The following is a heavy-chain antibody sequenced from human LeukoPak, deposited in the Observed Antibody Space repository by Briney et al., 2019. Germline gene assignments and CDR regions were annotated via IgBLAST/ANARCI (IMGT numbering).Heavy chain of an antibody. D-gene: IGHD6-13*01. CDR1: GFTFAG. V-gene: IGHV3-7*01. Sequence: SGGSLRLSCAASGFTFAGISWVRQAPGKGLEWVANIKQDASEEYYVDSVKGRFTISRDNTKNLLYLQMNSLRGEDAAVYYCGGFGYEAAVDLWGQGTLVTVSS. CDR3: GGFGYEAAVDL. CDR2: IKQDASEE. J-gene: IGHJ4*02.